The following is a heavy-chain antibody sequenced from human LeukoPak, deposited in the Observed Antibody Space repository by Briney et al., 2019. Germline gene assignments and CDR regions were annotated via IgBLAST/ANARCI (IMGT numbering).Heavy chain of an antibody. CDR3: ARDRYQLVSGGDNKHGMDV. CDR1: GYTITGYY. CDR2: IDPDSSAT. Sequence: ASVKVSCKASGYTITGYYLHWVRQAPGQGPEWMGWIDPDSSATKYAQKFQGRVVMTRDMSTNTAYMELNSLTSGDTAVYYCARDRYQLVSGGDNKHGMDVWGQGTTVTVSS. V-gene: IGHV1-2*02. D-gene: IGHD2-2*01. J-gene: IGHJ6*02.